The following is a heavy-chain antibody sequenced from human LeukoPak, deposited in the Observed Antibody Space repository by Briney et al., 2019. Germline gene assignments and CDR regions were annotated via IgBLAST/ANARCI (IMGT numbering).Heavy chain of an antibody. CDR2: IKQDGSEK. Sequence: PGGSLRLACAASGFTFSSYWMSWVRQAPGKGLEWVANIKQDGSEKYYVDSVKGRFTIARDNAKNSLYLQMNSLRAEDTAVYYCARARPRDGDLSQSMWFDPWGQGTLVTVS. V-gene: IGHV3-7*01. CDR1: GFTFSSYW. J-gene: IGHJ5*02. D-gene: IGHD4-17*01. CDR3: ARARPRDGDLSQSMWFDP.